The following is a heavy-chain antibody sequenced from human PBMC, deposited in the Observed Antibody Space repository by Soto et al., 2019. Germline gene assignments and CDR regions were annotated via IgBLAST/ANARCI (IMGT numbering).Heavy chain of an antibody. CDR2: IIPIFGTA. CDR1: GGTFSSYA. V-gene: IGHV1-69*13. D-gene: IGHD6-6*01. Sequence: GASVKVSCKASGGTFSSYAISWVRQAPGQGLEWMGGIIPIFGTANYAQKFQGRVTITADESTSTAYMELSSLRSEDTAVYYCARPIAARGYYYGMDVWGQGTTVTVSS. CDR3: ARPIAARGYYYGMDV. J-gene: IGHJ6*02.